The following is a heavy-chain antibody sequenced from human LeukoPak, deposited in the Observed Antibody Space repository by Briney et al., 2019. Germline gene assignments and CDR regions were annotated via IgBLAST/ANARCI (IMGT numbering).Heavy chain of an antibody. CDR3: AREIQPRGYSYGYFDY. CDR2: INPNSGGT. CDR1: GYTFTGYY. D-gene: IGHD5-18*01. J-gene: IGHJ4*02. Sequence: GASVKVSCKASGYTFTGYYMHWVRQAPGQGLEWMGWINPNSGGTNYAQKFQGRVTMTRDTSISTAYMELSRLRSDDTAVYYCAREIQPRGYSYGYFDYWGQGTLVTVSS. V-gene: IGHV1-2*02.